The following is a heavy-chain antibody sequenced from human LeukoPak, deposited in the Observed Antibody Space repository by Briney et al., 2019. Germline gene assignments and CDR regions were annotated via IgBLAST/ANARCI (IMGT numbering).Heavy chain of an antibody. V-gene: IGHV1-8*01. CDR3: ARDLETGGLYYDFWSGYYTDDY. D-gene: IGHD3-3*01. CDR2: MNPNSGNT. Sequence: ASVKDSCKASGYTFTSYDINWVRQATGQGLEWMGWMNPNSGNTGYAQKLQGRVTMTTDTSTSTAYMELRSLRSDDTAVYYCARDLETGGLYYDFWSGYYTDDYWGQGTLVTVSS. J-gene: IGHJ4*02. CDR1: GYTFTSYD.